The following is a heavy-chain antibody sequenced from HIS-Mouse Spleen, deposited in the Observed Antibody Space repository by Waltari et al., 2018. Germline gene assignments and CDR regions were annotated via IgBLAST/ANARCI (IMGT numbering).Heavy chain of an antibody. J-gene: IGHJ4*02. V-gene: IGHV3-33*06. D-gene: IGHD6-13*01. Sequence: QVQLVESGGGVVQPGRSLRPSCAAAGFTFSSHGLRWFRQAPGKGLEWVAVIWYDGSNKYYADSVKGRFTISRDNSKNTLYLQMNSLRAEDTAVYYCAKRTGYSSSWYYFDYWGQGTLVTVSS. CDR2: IWYDGSNK. CDR3: AKRTGYSSSWYYFDY. CDR1: GFTFSSHG.